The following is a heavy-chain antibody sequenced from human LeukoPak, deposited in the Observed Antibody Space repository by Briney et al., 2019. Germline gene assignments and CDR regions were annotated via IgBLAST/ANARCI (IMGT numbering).Heavy chain of an antibody. CDR3: ARAAVASGDYFDY. V-gene: IGHV1-2*04. J-gene: IGHJ4*02. CDR2: INPNSGGT. D-gene: IGHD6-19*01. Sequence: ASVKVSCKASGYTFTCYYMHWVRQAPGQGLEWMGWINPNSGGTNYAQKFQGWVTMTRDTSISTAYMELSRLRSDDTAVYYCARAAVASGDYFDYWGQGTLVTVSS. CDR1: GYTFTCYY.